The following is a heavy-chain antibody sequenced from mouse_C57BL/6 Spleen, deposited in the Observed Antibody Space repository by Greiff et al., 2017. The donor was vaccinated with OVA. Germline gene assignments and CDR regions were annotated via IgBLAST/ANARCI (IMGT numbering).Heavy chain of an antibody. CDR1: GYAFSSSW. J-gene: IGHJ4*01. D-gene: IGHD1-1*01. CDR3: ARALLLRHYAMDY. Sequence: QVQLQQSGPELVKPGASVKISCKASGYAFSSSWMNWVKQRPGKGLEWIGRIYPGDGDTNYNGKFKGKATLTADKSSSTAYMQLSSLTSEDSAVYFCARALLLRHYAMDYWGQGTSVTVSS. CDR2: IYPGDGDT. V-gene: IGHV1-82*01.